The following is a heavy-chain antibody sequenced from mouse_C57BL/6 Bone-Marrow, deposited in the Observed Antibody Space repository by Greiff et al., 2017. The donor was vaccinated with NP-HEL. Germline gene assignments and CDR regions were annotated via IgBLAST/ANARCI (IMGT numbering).Heavy chain of an antibody. J-gene: IGHJ4*01. D-gene: IGHD1-1*01. Sequence: EVQLQESGPGLVKPSQSLSLTCSVTGYSITSGYYWNWIRQFPGNKLEWMGYISYDGSNNYNPSLKNRISITRDTSKNQFFLKLNSVTTEDTATYYCAREGTVVPLAMDYWGQGTSVTVSS. V-gene: IGHV3-6*01. CDR3: AREGTVVPLAMDY. CDR1: GYSITSGYY. CDR2: ISYDGSN.